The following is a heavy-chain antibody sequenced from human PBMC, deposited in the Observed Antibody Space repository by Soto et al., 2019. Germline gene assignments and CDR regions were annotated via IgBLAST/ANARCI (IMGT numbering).Heavy chain of an antibody. CDR1: GYTFTNYG. Sequence: GASVKVSCKASGYTFTNYGVSWVRQAPGQGLEWMGWINAYNGNTNYAQNLQGRVTVTTDTSTSTAYMELGSLISDDTAVYYCARALRREAGLRLGNAFDIWGQGTMVTVSS. J-gene: IGHJ3*02. CDR3: ARALRREAGLRLGNAFDI. D-gene: IGHD6-13*01. V-gene: IGHV1-18*01. CDR2: INAYNGNT.